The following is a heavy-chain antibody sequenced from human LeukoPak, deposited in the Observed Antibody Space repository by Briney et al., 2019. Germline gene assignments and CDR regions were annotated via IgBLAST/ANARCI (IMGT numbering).Heavy chain of an antibody. V-gene: IGHV3-53*01. CDR1: GFTVSSSH. CDR3: TRGISSGSAFDI. D-gene: IGHD6-19*01. CDR2: MFSGGTP. J-gene: IGHJ3*02. Sequence: PGGSLRLSCAASGFTVSSSHMSWVRQAPGKGLEWVSVMFSGGTPYYADSAKGPFTISGDNSKNTLFLQMSSLRAEDTAVYYCTRGISSGSAFDIWGQGTMVTVSS.